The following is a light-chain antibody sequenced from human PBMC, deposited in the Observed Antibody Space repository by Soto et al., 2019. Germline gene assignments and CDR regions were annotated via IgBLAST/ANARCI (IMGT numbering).Light chain of an antibody. Sequence: EIVLAQSPGTLSLSPGERGTLSCRASQSVTNSFLAWYQKIPGQAPRLLIYGASRRATGIPDRFTGSGSGTDVALTISRLEHEDVAVYYCQQYCSSPWAVGRGTKLEI. J-gene: IGKJ1*01. CDR2: GAS. CDR3: QQYCSSPWA. V-gene: IGKV3-20*01. CDR1: QSVTNSF.